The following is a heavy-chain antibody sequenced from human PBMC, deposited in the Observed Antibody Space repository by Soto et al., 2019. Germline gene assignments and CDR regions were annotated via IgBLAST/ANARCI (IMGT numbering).Heavy chain of an antibody. Sequence: QVQLVQSGAEVKKPGASVKVSCKASGYTFASYGISWVRQAPGQGLGWMGWSSAYNGNTNYAQKLQGRVTMTTDTSTSTVYMELRSLRSDDTAVYYCARDTYVSGAGYWGQGTLVTVSS. J-gene: IGHJ4*02. D-gene: IGHD3-10*01. CDR2: SSAYNGNT. V-gene: IGHV1-18*01. CDR3: ARDTYVSGAGY. CDR1: GYTFASYG.